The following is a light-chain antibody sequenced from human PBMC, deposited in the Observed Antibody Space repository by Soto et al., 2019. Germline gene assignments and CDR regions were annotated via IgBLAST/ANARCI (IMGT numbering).Light chain of an antibody. J-gene: IGKJ1*01. CDR1: QGISNY. Sequence: DIQMTQSPSSLSASVGDRVTITCRTSQGISNYLAWYQQKPGKVPKLLIYAASTLQSGVPSRFSGSGSGTDFTLTISSQQPEDVATYYCQIYNSAPPWTFGQGTKVEIK. V-gene: IGKV1-27*01. CDR3: QIYNSAPPWT. CDR2: AAS.